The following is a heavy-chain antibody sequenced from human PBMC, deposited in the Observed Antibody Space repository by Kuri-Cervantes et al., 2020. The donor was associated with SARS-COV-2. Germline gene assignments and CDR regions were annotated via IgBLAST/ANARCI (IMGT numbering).Heavy chain of an antibody. CDR3: ARDLHPGRAGCYFDY. CDR1: GFTFSSYA. Sequence: GGSLRLSCAASGFTFSSYAMHWVRQAPGKGLEWVAVISYDGSNKYYADSVKGRFTISRDNSKNTLYLQMNSLRAEDTAVYYCARDLHPGRAGCYFDYWGQGNLVNVPS. V-gene: IGHV3-30-3*01. D-gene: IGHD2-21*01. J-gene: IGHJ4*02. CDR2: ISYDGSNK.